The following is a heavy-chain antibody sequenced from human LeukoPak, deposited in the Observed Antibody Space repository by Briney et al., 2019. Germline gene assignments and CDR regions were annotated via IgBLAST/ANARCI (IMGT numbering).Heavy chain of an antibody. Sequence: SQTLSLTCTVSGGSISSGDYYWSWIRQPPGKGLEWIGYIYYSGSTYYNPSLKSRVTISVDTSKNQFSLKLSSVTAADTAVYYCARDYYDSSGLGQAKVAEYFQHWGQGTLVTVSS. V-gene: IGHV4-30-4*01. CDR1: GGSISSGDYY. CDR2: IYYSGST. J-gene: IGHJ1*01. CDR3: ARDYYDSSGLGQAKVAEYFQH. D-gene: IGHD3-22*01.